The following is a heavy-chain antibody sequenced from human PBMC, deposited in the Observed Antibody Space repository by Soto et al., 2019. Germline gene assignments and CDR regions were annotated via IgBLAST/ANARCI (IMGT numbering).Heavy chain of an antibody. CDR1: GGSISTSNW. J-gene: IGHJ4*02. CDR3: AIARATIAAAAIIDF. D-gene: IGHD6-13*01. Sequence: SETLSLTCAVSGGSISTSNWWSWVRQPPGKGLEWIGEVYRTGSTNYNPSLESRLTISVDKSKNQFSLKLTSVTAADTAVYYCAIARATIAAAAIIDFWGQGILVTVSS. V-gene: IGHV4-4*02. CDR2: VYRTGST.